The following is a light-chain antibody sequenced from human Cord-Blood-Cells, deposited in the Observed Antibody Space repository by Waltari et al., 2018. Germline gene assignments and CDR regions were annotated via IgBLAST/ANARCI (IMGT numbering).Light chain of an antibody. J-gene: IGLJ1*01. CDR2: DVS. CDR3: SSYTSSSTYV. V-gene: IGLV2-14*01. CDR1: ISDVGGYNY. Sequence: QSALTQPASVSGSPGQSITISCTGTISDVGGYNYVSWYQQHPVKAPKLMIYDVSKRPSGVSNRFSGSNSGNTASLTISGLQAEDEADYYCSSYTSSSTYVFGTGTKVTVL.